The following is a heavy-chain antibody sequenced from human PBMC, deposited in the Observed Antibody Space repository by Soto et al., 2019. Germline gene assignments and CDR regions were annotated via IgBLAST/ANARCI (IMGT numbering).Heavy chain of an antibody. V-gene: IGHV3-23*01. J-gene: IGHJ4*02. CDR2: ISGSGGST. Sequence: GGSLRPSCAASGFTFSSYAMIWVRQAPGKGLEWDSAISGSGGSTYYADSVKGRFTISRDNSKNTLYLQMNSLRAEDTAVYYCANEKQQLVLIDYWGQGTLVTVSS. CDR1: GFTFSSYA. D-gene: IGHD6-13*01. CDR3: ANEKQQLVLIDY.